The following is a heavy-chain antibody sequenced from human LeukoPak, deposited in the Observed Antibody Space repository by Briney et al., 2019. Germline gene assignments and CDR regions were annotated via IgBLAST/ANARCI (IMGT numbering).Heavy chain of an antibody. CDR3: ARERWLQLYGMDV. V-gene: IGHV4-59*01. CDR2: IYYSGST. D-gene: IGHD5-24*01. J-gene: IGHJ6*02. Sequence: SETLSLTCAVYGGSFSGYYWSWIRQPPGKGLEWIGYIYYSGSTNYNPSLKSRVTISVDTSKNQFSLKLSSVTAADTAVYYCARERWLQLYGMDVWGQGTTVTVSS. CDR1: GGSFSGYY.